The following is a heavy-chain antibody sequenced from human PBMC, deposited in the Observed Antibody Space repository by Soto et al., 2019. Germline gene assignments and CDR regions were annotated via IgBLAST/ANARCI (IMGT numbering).Heavy chain of an antibody. D-gene: IGHD6-13*01. CDR3: AKEGDSSRYYFDY. V-gene: IGHV3-23*01. J-gene: IGHJ4*02. Sequence: EVQLLESGGGSVQPGGSLGLSCAASGFTFSTYAMSWVRQAPGKGLEWVSTISGSDDSTYYADSVKGRFTIFRDNSKSTLSLQLNSLRAEDTAVYYCAKEGDSSRYYFDYWGQGTLVTVSS. CDR2: ISGSDDST. CDR1: GFTFSTYA.